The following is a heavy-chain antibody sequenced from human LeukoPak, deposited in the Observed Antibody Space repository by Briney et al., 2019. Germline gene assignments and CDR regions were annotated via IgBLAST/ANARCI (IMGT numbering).Heavy chain of an antibody. CDR3: ARDRLHYGEYEKTLDY. CDR1: GLPFSSSW. CDR2: ISGDGTIT. Sequence: PGGSLRLSCEVSGLPFSSSWMHWVRQLPGRGLLWVSSISGDGTITTYADSVKGRFTISRDNAKSSLYLQMNSLRADDTAVYYCARDRLHYGEYEKTLDYWGQGTLVTVSS. J-gene: IGHJ4*02. D-gene: IGHD4-17*01. V-gene: IGHV3-74*01.